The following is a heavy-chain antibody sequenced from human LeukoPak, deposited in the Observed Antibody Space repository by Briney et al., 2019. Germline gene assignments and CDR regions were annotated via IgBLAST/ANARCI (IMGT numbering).Heavy chain of an antibody. CDR2: ISYDGSNK. CDR1: GFTFSSYG. CDR3: AKDRYAFDI. Sequence: PGGSLRLSCAASGFTFSSYGMHWVRQAPGKGLEWVAVISYDGSNKYYADSVKGRFTISRDNSKNTLYLQMNSLRAEDTAVYYCAKDRYAFDIWGQGTMVTVSS. V-gene: IGHV3-30*18. J-gene: IGHJ3*02. D-gene: IGHD3-16*02.